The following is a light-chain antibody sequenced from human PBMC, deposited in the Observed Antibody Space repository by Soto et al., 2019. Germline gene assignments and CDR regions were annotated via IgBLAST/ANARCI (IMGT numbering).Light chain of an antibody. Sequence: QSVLTQPASVSGSPVQSITISCTGTISDIGGYEYVSWYQQHPGKAPRLMIYEVTYRPSGVSNRFSGSKSGSTASLTISGLQAEDEADYYCSSYTDSSTLGLYVFGTGTKVTVL. CDR3: SSYTDSSTLGLYV. CDR1: ISDIGGYEY. CDR2: EVT. J-gene: IGLJ1*01. V-gene: IGLV2-14*01.